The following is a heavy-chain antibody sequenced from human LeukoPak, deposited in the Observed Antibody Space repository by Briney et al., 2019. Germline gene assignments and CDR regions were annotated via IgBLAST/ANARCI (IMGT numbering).Heavy chain of an antibody. CDR2: INHSGST. Sequence: SETLSLTCAVYGGSFSGYYWSWIRQPPGKGLEWIGEINHSGSTNYNPSLKSRVTISVDTSKNQFSLKLSSVTAADTAVYYCARDRDYVWGSYRYNYFDYWGQGTLVTVSS. D-gene: IGHD3-16*02. J-gene: IGHJ4*02. CDR3: ARDRDYVWGSYRYNYFDY. CDR1: GGSFSGYY. V-gene: IGHV4-34*01.